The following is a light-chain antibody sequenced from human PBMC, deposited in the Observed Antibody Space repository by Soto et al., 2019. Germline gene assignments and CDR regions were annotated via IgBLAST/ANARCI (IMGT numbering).Light chain of an antibody. Sequence: QPASVSGSPGQSITISCTGTSSDVGGYNYVSWYQQHPDKAPKLMIYEVSNRPSGVSNRFSGSKSGNTASLTISGLQAEDEADYYCSSYTSSSTPVFGGGTKLTVL. CDR1: SSDVGGYNY. CDR3: SSYTSSSTPV. J-gene: IGLJ2*01. CDR2: EVS. V-gene: IGLV2-14*01.